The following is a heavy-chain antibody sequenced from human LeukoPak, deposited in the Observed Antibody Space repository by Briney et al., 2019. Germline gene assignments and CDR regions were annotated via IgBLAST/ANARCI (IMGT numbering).Heavy chain of an antibody. Sequence: SVKVSCKASGGTFSSYAISWVRQAPGQGLEWMGRIIPIFGTANYAQKFQGRVTITTDESTSTAYMELSSLRSEDTAVCYCARDGGAGYSSGLEYYWGQGTLVTVSS. CDR3: ARDGGAGYSSGLEYY. D-gene: IGHD6-19*01. CDR2: IIPIFGTA. J-gene: IGHJ4*02. V-gene: IGHV1-69*05. CDR1: GGTFSSYA.